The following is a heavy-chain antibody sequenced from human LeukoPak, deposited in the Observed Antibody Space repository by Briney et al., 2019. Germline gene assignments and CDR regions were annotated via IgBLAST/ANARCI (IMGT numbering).Heavy chain of an antibody. CDR1: GFTFSSYA. CDR3: AKKPALVVVTSGDDY. J-gene: IGHJ4*02. CDR2: ISGSGGST. D-gene: IGHD3-22*01. Sequence: GGSLRLSCAASGFTFSSYAMSWVRQAPGKGLEWVSAISGSGGSTYYADSVKGRFTISRDNSKNTLHLQMNSLRAEDTAVYYCAKKPALVVVTSGDDYWGQGTLVTVSS. V-gene: IGHV3-23*01.